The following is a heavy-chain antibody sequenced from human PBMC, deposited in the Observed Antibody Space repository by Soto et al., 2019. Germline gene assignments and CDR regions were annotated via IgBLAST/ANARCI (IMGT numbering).Heavy chain of an antibody. CDR3: AKDRGGIAVAGTPTYYFDY. Sequence: SLRLSCAASGFTFDYYAMHWVRQAPGKGLEWVSGISWNSGSIGYADSVKGRFTISRDNAKNSLYLQMNSLRAEGTALYYCAKDRGGIAVAGTPTYYFDYWGQGTLVTVSS. CDR2: ISWNSGSI. J-gene: IGHJ4*02. V-gene: IGHV3-9*01. D-gene: IGHD6-19*01. CDR1: GFTFDYYA.